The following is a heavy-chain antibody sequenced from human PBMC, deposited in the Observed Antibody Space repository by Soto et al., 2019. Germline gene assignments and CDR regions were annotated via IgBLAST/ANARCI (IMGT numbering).Heavy chain of an antibody. CDR1: GFTFTNTW. J-gene: IGHJ3*02. V-gene: IGHV3-15*07. D-gene: IGHD3-16*01. Sequence: EDQLVESGGGLVKPGGSLRLSCAASGFTFTNTWLNWVRQAPRKGLEWVARIKRKADGGATDYAAPVKGRFIISRDDSKSTVSLQMNSLKTEDTAVYFCTTEVYPVRFVDTLDIWGHGTMVTVSS. CDR2: IKRKADGGAT. CDR3: TTEVYPVRFVDTLDI.